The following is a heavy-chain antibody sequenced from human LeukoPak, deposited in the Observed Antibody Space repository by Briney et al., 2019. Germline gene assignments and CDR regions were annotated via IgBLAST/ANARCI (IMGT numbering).Heavy chain of an antibody. Sequence: ASVNVSCKSSGGTFSSYAISWVRQAPGQGLEWMGGIIPIFGTANYAQKFQGRVTITADESTSTAYMELSSLRSEDTAVYYCARGVAAAGGWFDPWGQGTLVTVSS. CDR2: IIPIFGTA. J-gene: IGHJ5*02. CDR3: ARGVAAAGGWFDP. CDR1: GGTFSSYA. V-gene: IGHV1-69*13. D-gene: IGHD6-13*01.